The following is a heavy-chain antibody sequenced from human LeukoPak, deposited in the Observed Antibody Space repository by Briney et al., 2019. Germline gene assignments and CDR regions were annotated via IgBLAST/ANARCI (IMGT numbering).Heavy chain of an antibody. J-gene: IGHJ4*02. Sequence: GGSLRLSCAASGFTFSSYAMSWVRQAPGKGLEWVSAISGSGGSTYYADSVKGRFTISRDNSKNTLYLQMNSLRAEDTAVYYCASSGSGSYYNYYFDYWGQGTLVTVSS. CDR3: ASSGSGSYYNYYFDY. CDR1: GFTFSSYA. CDR2: ISGSGGST. V-gene: IGHV3-23*01. D-gene: IGHD3-10*01.